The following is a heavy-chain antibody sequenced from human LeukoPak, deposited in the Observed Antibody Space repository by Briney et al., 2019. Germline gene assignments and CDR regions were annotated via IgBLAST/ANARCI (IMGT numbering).Heavy chain of an antibody. Sequence: GGSLRLSCTASGFTLTNNWMHWVRQVPGKGLEWVSRVSTYGTNTNYADSVRGRFTISRDNAKNTLFLQMDSLRAEDSAMYFCAREFSPEDAFDLWGQGTRVTVSS. J-gene: IGHJ3*01. D-gene: IGHD1-14*01. CDR2: VSTYGTNT. CDR3: AREFSPEDAFDL. V-gene: IGHV3-74*01. CDR1: GFTLTNNW.